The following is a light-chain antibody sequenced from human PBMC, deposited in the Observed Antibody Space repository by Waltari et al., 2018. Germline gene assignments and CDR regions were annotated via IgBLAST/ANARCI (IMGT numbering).Light chain of an antibody. J-gene: IGKJ4*01. CDR3: QQRKSWPFT. V-gene: IGKV3-11*01. CDR2: DAT. CDR1: QTVYNY. Sequence: DIVMTQSPTTLSLSPGETVTLSCRASQTVYNYLAWYQQKAGQPPRLLIYDATKRATGVPARFSGSGFGADFTLTISSLEPEDFVVYYCQQRKSWPFTFGGGSRVDIK.